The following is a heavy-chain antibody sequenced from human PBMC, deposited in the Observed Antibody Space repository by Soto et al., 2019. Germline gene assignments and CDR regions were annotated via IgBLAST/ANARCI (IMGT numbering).Heavy chain of an antibody. CDR3: AKSLFGGNF. CDR2: IEGNGRTT. V-gene: IGHV3-23*01. J-gene: IGHJ4*02. CDR1: GFTFSTYG. D-gene: IGHD2-15*01. Sequence: EVQLLESGGDLVQPGGSLRLSCATSGFTFSTYGMSWVRQAPGKGLQWVSGIEGNGRTTSYVDSVKGRFTISRDNFRNTLYLQMNSLTAEDTAIYYCAKSLFGGNFWGQGTLVTVSS.